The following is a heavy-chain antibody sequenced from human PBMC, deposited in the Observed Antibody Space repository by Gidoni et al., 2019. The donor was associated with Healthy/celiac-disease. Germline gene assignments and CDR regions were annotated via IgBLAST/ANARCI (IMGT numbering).Heavy chain of an antibody. CDR2: ISWNSSSI. CDR1: GFTVDDYA. Sequence: EVQLVESGGGLVQPGWSLRLYCAASGFTVDDYAMHWVRQAPGEGLEWVSSISWNSSSIGYADSVKGRFTIARDNAKNSLYLEMNSLRAEDTALDYCAKDMTPSGLELRPGAFDIWGQGTRVTVSS. CDR3: AKDMTPSGLELRPGAFDI. D-gene: IGHD1-26*01. J-gene: IGHJ3*02. V-gene: IGHV3-9*01.